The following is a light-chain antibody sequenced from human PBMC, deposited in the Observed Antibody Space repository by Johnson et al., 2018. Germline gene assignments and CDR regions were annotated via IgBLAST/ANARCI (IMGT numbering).Light chain of an antibody. Sequence: QSVLTQPPSVSAAPGQKVTISCSGSSSNIGNNYVSWYQQLPGTAPKLLIYENNKRPSGIPDRFSGSKSGTSATLGITGLQTGAEADYYCGTWYSSRSAGNVFGTGTKVTVL. CDR3: GTWYSSRSAGNV. J-gene: IGLJ1*01. CDR2: ENN. V-gene: IGLV1-51*02. CDR1: SSNIGNNY.